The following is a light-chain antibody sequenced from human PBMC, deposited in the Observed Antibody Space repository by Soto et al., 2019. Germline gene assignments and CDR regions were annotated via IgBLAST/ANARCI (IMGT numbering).Light chain of an antibody. CDR2: GAS. V-gene: IGKV3D-15*01. CDR1: QSVGND. Sequence: EIVMTQSPATLSVSPGERATLSCRASQSVGNDLAWYQQRRGQGPRLLIYGASKRATGIPARFSGSGSGTEFTLTISSLQSEDFAVYYCQQYDNWPPYTFGQGTKLEIK. J-gene: IGKJ2*01. CDR3: QQYDNWPPYT.